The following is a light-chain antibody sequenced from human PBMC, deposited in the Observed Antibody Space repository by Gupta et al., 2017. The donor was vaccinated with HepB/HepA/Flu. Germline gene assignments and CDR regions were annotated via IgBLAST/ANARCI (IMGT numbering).Light chain of an antibody. CDR3: AAWDTSMSAYV. Sequence: QPVLTQPPSASGTPGQRVAISCSGSSSNVGRDNVYWYRQLPGPAPKLLIYNDDRRRSAVPARFSGSKSATSASLAISWLRAEDEADYYCAAWDTSMSAYVFGTGTWVTVL. J-gene: IGLJ1*01. CDR1: SSNVGRDN. CDR2: NDD. V-gene: IGLV1-47*02.